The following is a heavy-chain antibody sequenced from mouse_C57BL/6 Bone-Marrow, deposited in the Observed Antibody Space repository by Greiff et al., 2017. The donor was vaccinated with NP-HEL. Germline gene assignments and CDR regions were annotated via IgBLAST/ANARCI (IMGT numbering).Heavy chain of an antibody. Sequence: EVHLVESGPGLVKPSQSLSLTCSVTGYSITSGYYWNWIRQFPGNKLEWMGYISYDGSNNYNPSLKNRISITRDTSKNQFFLKLNSVTTEDTATYYCAREDYGRSYWYFDVWGTGTTVTVSS. V-gene: IGHV3-6*01. CDR2: ISYDGSN. J-gene: IGHJ1*03. CDR1: GYSITSGYY. CDR3: AREDYGRSYWYFDV. D-gene: IGHD1-1*01.